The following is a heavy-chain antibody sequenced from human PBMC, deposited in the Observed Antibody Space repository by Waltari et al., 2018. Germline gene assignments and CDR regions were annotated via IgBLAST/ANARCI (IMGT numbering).Heavy chain of an antibody. J-gene: IGHJ3*01. CDR1: GFILSRHG. V-gene: IGHV3-30*02. CDR2: ISFDGKKI. CDR3: AKDGDYSLTEYDAFDV. Sequence: VQLLESGGGLVQPGGSLRLSCAASGFILSRHGLHWVRQIPGKGLEWVAFISFDGKKIFDADSVRGRFTISRDNSNNIVFLQMNSLRPEDSGVYYCAKDGDYSLTEYDAFDVWGQGTVVTVSP. D-gene: IGHD4-17*01.